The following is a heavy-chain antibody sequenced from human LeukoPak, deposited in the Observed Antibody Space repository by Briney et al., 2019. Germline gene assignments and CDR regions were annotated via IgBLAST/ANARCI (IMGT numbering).Heavy chain of an antibody. V-gene: IGHV4-38-2*02. CDR3: ASCTIFGVVIQN. CDR2: IYHSGST. CDR1: GYSLSSGYY. Sequence: SETLSLTCTVYGYSLSSGYYWGWIRQPPGKGLEWIGSIYHSGSTYYNPSLKSRVNISVDTSKNQFSLKLSSVTAADTAVYYCASCTIFGVVIQNWGQGTLVTVSS. D-gene: IGHD3-3*01. J-gene: IGHJ4*02.